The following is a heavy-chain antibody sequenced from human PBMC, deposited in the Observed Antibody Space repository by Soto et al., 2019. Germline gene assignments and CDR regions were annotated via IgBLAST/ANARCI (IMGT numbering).Heavy chain of an antibody. V-gene: IGHV3-11*01. CDR2: ISSSGSTI. CDR1: GFTFSDYY. CDR3: ARYVVVVPAAISRRNTAHYYGMDV. Sequence: GGSLRLSCAASGFTFSDYYMSWIRQAPGKGLEWVSYISSSGSTIYYADSVKGRFTISRDNAKNSLYLQMNSLRAEDTAVYYCARYVVVVPAAISRRNTAHYYGMDVWGQGTTVTVYS. D-gene: IGHD2-2*01. J-gene: IGHJ6*02.